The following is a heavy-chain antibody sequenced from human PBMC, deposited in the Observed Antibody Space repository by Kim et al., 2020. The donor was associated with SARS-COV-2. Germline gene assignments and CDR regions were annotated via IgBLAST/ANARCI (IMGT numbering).Heavy chain of an antibody. CDR3: AKLASSSWPRHDY. Sequence: YADAVKGRFTITRDKSKNTLYLQMNSLRAEDTAVYYCAKLASSSWPRHDYWGQGTLVTVSS. J-gene: IGHJ4*02. V-gene: IGHV3-23*01. D-gene: IGHD6-13*01.